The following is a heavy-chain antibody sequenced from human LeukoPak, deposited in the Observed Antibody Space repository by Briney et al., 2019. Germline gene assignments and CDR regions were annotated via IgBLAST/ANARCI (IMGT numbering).Heavy chain of an antibody. CDR2: MNPNSGNT. V-gene: IGHV1-8*01. J-gene: IGHJ4*02. CDR1: GYTFTIYD. Sequence: ASVKVSCKASGYTFTIYDINWVRQATGQGLEWMGWMNPNSGNTGYAQKFQGRVTMTRNTSISTAYMELSSLRSEDTAVYYCARIYCSGGSCYWAPFDYWGQGTLVTVSS. CDR3: ARIYCSGGSCYWAPFDY. D-gene: IGHD2-15*01.